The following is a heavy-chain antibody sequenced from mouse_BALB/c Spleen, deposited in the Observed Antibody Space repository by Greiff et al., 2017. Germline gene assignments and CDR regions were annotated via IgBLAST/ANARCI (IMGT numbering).Heavy chain of an antibody. V-gene: IGHV2-2*02. Sequence: QVQLQQSGPGLVQPSQSLSITCTVSGFSLTSYGVHWVRQSPGKGLEWLGVIWSGGSTDYNAAFISRLSISKDNSKSQVFFKMNSLQANDTAIYYCARKFGDYYGSSFYYAMDYWGQGTSVTVSS. J-gene: IGHJ4*01. D-gene: IGHD1-1*01. CDR1: GFSLTSYG. CDR2: IWSGGST. CDR3: ARKFGDYYGSSFYYAMDY.